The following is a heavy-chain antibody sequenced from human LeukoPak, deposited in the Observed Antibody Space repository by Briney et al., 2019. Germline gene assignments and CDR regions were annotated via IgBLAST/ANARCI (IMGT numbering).Heavy chain of an antibody. CDR3: ARDRPDAFDI. CDR1: GGSISSYY. J-gene: IGHJ3*02. CDR2: IYYSGST. V-gene: IGHV4-59*01. Sequence: SETLSLTCTVSGGSISSYYWSWIRQPPGQGLEWIGYIYYSGSTNYNPSLKSRVTISVDTSKDQFSLKLSSVTAADTAVYYCARDRPDAFDIWGQGTMVTVSS.